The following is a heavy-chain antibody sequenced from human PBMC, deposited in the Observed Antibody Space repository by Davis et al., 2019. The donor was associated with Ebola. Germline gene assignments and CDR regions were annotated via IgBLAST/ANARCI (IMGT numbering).Heavy chain of an antibody. CDR2: IWYDGSNK. V-gene: IGHV3-33*01. CDR1: GFTFSSYG. Sequence: GGSLRLSCAASGFTFSSYGMHWVRQAPGKGLEWVAVIWYDGSNKYYADSVKGRFTISRDNSKNTVYLQMNSLRVEDTAVYYCARETKLTNGGCYFDYWGQGTLVTVSS. J-gene: IGHJ4*02. CDR3: ARETKLTNGGCYFDY. D-gene: IGHD2-8*01.